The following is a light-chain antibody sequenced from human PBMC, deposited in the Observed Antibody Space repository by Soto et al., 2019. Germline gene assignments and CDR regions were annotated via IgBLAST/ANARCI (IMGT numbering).Light chain of an antibody. CDR3: CSYARPTFND. Sequence: QPGLSQPASGCGSPGQSITISFTGISSDVRSYNHVSWYQQHPGKAPKLMIYECSERPSGVSNRFSGSNSGNTASLTISALQAEDEAAYYCCSYARPTFNDIATETKVTV. CDR2: ECS. CDR1: SSDVRSYNH. J-gene: IGLJ1*01. V-gene: IGLV2-23*01.